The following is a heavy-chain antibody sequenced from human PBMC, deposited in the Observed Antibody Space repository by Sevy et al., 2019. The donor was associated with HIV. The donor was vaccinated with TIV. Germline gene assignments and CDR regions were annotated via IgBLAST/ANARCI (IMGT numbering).Heavy chain of an antibody. J-gene: IGHJ6*03. D-gene: IGHD3-16*02. CDR3: ARGIYQTGTYYYMDV. CDR2: IIPIFGTA. V-gene: IGHV1-69*06. Sequence: ASVKVSCKASGGTFSSYAISWVRQAPGQGLEWMGGIIPIFGTANYAQKFQGRVTITADKSTSTAYMELSSLRSEDTAEYYCARGIYQTGTYYYMDVWGKGTTVTVSS. CDR1: GGTFSSYA.